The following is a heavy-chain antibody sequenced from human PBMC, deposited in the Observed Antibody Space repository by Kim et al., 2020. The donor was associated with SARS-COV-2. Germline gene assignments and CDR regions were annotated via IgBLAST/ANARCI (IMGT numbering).Heavy chain of an antibody. Sequence: GGSLRLSCAASGFTFSSYAMHWVRQAPGKGLEWVAVISYDGSNKYYADSVKGRFTISRDNSKNTLYLQMNSLRAEDTAEYYCARGAGMTAIPFVAFYYGMDVWGQGTTVTVSS. CDR2: ISYDGSNK. CDR3: ARGAGMTAIPFVAFYYGMDV. D-gene: IGHD2-2*02. J-gene: IGHJ6*02. CDR1: GFTFSSYA. V-gene: IGHV3-30*04.